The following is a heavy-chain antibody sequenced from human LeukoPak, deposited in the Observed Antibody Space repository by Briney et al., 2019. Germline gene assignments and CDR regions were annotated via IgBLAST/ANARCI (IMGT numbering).Heavy chain of an antibody. CDR3: ASLVAARLGLYYFDY. CDR2: INHSGST. D-gene: IGHD6-6*01. Sequence: GSLRLSCAASGFTFSSYWMSWIRQPPGKGLEWIGEINHSGSTNYNPSLKSRVTISVDTSKNQFSLKLSSVTAADTAVYYCASLVAARLGLYYFDYWGQGTLVTVSS. CDR1: GFTFSSYW. J-gene: IGHJ4*02. V-gene: IGHV4-34*01.